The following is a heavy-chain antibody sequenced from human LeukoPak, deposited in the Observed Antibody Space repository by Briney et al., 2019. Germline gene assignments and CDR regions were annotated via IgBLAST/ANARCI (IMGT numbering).Heavy chain of an antibody. J-gene: IGHJ4*02. V-gene: IGHV4-34*01. CDR3: ARSSTIVGATAPIDY. CDR1: GGSFSGYY. Sequence: SETLSLTCAVYGGSFSGYYWSWIRQPPGKGLEWIGEINHSGSTNYNPSLKSRVTISVDTSKNQFSLKLSSVTAADTAVYYCARSSTIVGATAPIDYWGQGTLVTVSS. D-gene: IGHD1-26*01. CDR2: INHSGST.